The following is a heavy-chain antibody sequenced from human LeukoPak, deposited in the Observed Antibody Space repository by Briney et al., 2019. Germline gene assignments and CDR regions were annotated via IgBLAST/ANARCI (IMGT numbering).Heavy chain of an antibody. CDR1: GFTFSSYW. V-gene: IGHV3-7*01. Sequence: GGSLRLSCAASGFTFSSYWLSWVRQAPEKGLEWVANIKHDGSEKYYVDSVKGRFTISRDNAKNSLYLQMNSLRAEDTAVYYCAELGITMIGGVWGKGTTVTISS. D-gene: IGHD3-10*02. J-gene: IGHJ6*04. CDR2: IKHDGSEK. CDR3: AELGITMIGGV.